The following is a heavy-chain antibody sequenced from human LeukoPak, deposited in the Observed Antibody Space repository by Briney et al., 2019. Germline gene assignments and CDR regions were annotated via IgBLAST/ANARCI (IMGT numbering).Heavy chain of an antibody. D-gene: IGHD5-18*01. CDR3: ARVDTAMVTADY. CDR2: IIPIFGTA. J-gene: IGHJ4*02. V-gene: IGHV1-69*05. Sequence: SVKVSXKASGGTFSSYAISWVRQAPGQGLEWMGGIIPIFGTANYAQKFQGRVTITTDESTSTAYMELSSLRSEDTAVYYCARVDTAMVTADYWGQGTLVTVSS. CDR1: GGTFSSYA.